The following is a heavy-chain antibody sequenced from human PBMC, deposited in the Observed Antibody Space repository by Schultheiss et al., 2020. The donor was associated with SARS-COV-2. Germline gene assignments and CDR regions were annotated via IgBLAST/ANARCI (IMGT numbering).Heavy chain of an antibody. D-gene: IGHD6-6*01. Sequence: GESLKISCAASGFTFSSYGMHWVRQAPGKGLEWVSSISSRGTYIYYADSVKGRFTISRDNAQNSLYLQMNSLRAEDTAVYYCARTWTQLVGPAYWGQGTLVTVSS. V-gene: IGHV3-21*04. CDR2: ISSRGTYI. J-gene: IGHJ4*02. CDR3: ARTWTQLVGPAY. CDR1: GFTFSSYG.